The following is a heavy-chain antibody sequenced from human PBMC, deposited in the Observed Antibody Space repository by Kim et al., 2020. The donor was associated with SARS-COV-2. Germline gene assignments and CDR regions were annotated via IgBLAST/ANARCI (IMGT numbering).Heavy chain of an antibody. CDR1: GGTFSSYA. CDR2: IIPIFGTA. V-gene: IGHV1-69*13. CDR3: AREESISTYYYYGMDV. J-gene: IGHJ6*02. Sequence: SVKVSCKASGGTFSSYAISWVRQAPGQGLEWMGGIIPIFGTANYAQKFQGRVTITADESTSTAYMELSSLRSEDTAVYYCAREESISTYYYYGMDVWGQGTTVTVSS. D-gene: IGHD6-6*01.